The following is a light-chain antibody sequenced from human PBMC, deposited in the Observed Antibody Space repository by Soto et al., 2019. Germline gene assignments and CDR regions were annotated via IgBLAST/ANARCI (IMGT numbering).Light chain of an antibody. V-gene: IGLV2-14*01. J-gene: IGLJ1*01. CDR1: SSDIGGYNY. Sequence: QSALTQPASVSGSPGQSITISCTGNSSDIGGYNYVSWYQQHPGKVPKLMIHDVSTRPSGVSNRFSGSKSGNTASLTISGLQAEDEVDYYCNSYTSSNTYVFGTGTKVTVL. CDR3: NSYTSSNTYV. CDR2: DVS.